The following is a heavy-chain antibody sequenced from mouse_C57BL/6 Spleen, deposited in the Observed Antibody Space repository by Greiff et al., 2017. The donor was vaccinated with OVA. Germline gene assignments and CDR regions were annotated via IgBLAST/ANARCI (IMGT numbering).Heavy chain of an antibody. CDR1: GYAFSSYW. J-gene: IGHJ2*01. V-gene: IGHV1-80*01. CDR2: IYPGDGDT. D-gene: IGHD2-4*01. Sequence: VQLQQSGAELVKPGASVKISCKASGYAFSSYWMNWVKQRPGKGLEWIGQIYPGDGDTNYNGKFKGKATLTADKSSSTAYMQLSSLTSEDSAVYFCAREDDYDEGFDYWGQGTTLTVSS. CDR3: AREDDYDEGFDY.